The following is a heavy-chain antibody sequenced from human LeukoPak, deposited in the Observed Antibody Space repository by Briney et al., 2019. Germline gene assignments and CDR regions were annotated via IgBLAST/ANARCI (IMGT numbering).Heavy chain of an antibody. CDR1: GGSISSYY. CDR3: ARSISGYYFSSFDY. CDR2: IYYSGST. J-gene: IGHJ4*02. D-gene: IGHD3-22*01. Sequence: SETLSLTCTVSGGSISSYYWSWIRQPPGKGLEWIGYIYYSGSTNCNPSLKSRVTISVDTSKNQFSLKLSSVTAADTAVYYCARSISGYYFSSFDYWGQGTLVTVSS. V-gene: IGHV4-59*01.